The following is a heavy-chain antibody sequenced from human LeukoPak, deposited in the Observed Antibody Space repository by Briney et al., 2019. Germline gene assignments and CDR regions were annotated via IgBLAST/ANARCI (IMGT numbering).Heavy chain of an antibody. CDR1: GFTFSSYS. CDR2: ISSSGSTV. V-gene: IGHV3-48*01. Sequence: GGSLRLSCAASGFTFSSYSMNWVRQAPGKGLEWVSDISSSGSTVYYVDSVKGRFTISRDNAKNSVYLQMNSLRAEDTAVYYCASSFDHWGQGTLVTVSS. J-gene: IGHJ4*02. CDR3: ASSFDH.